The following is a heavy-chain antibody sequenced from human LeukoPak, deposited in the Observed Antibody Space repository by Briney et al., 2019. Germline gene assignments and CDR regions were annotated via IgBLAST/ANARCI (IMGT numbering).Heavy chain of an antibody. V-gene: IGHV3-7*01. CDR2: IKEDGSDK. CDR1: GFTFSSYW. J-gene: IGHJ4*02. D-gene: IGHD6-19*01. CDR3: ARAGYTSGSEY. Sequence: GGSLRLSCAASGFTFSSYWLSWVRQAPGKGLEWLANIKEDGSDKYYVDSVKGRFTISRDNAKNSLYLQMNNLRVEDTAVYYCARAGYTSGSEYWGQGTLVTVSS.